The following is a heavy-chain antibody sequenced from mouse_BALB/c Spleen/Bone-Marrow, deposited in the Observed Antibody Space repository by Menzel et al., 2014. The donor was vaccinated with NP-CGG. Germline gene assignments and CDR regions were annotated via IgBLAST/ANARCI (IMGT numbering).Heavy chain of an antibody. J-gene: IGHJ4*01. Sequence: QVRLQQSGAELVKPGASVELSCKASGYTFTSYHMYWVKQRPGQGLEWIGEINPSNGGTNFNEKFKSKATLTVDKSSSTAYMQLSSLTSEDSAVYYCTRGGYPYAMDYWGQGTSVTVSS. CDR2: INPSNGGT. CDR1: GYTFTSYH. D-gene: IGHD2-2*01. CDR3: TRGGYPYAMDY. V-gene: IGHV1S81*02.